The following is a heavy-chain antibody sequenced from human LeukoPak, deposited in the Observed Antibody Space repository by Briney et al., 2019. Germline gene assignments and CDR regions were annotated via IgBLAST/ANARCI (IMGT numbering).Heavy chain of an antibody. Sequence: GGSLRLSCAGSGFTFSSYEMNWVRQAPGKGLEWVSYISSSGRAIYYADSVKGRFTVSRDNAKNSLCLQMNSLRAEDRVFYYGARCPRGAHFDYWGQGTLGTVSS. J-gene: IGHJ4*02. CDR2: ISSSGRAI. CDR3: ARCPRGAHFDY. V-gene: IGHV3-48*03. CDR1: GFTFSSYE. D-gene: IGHD3-10*01.